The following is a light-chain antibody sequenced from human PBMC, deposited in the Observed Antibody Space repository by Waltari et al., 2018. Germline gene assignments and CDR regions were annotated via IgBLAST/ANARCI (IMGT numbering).Light chain of an antibody. Sequence: QSALTQPPSASGSPGQSVTISCPGTASDVGGYRYVSWCQQHPGKAPKLIIFDVSKRPSGVPDRFSGSKSGNTASLTVSGLQAEDEADYYCSSYAGSNNYV. V-gene: IGLV2-8*01. J-gene: IGLJ1*01. CDR2: DVS. CDR1: ASDVGGYRY. CDR3: SSYAGSNNYV.